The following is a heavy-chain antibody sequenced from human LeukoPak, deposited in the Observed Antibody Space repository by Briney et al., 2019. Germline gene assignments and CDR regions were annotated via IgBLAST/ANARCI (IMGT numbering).Heavy chain of an antibody. V-gene: IGHV1-2*02. CDR2: INPNSGGT. D-gene: IGHD6-13*01. CDR3: ARGGNSSPGPYNWFDP. CDR1: GYTFTGYY. J-gene: IGHJ5*02. Sequence: ASVKVSCKASGYTFTGYYMHWVRQAPGQGLEWMGWINPNSGGTNYAQKFQGRVTMTRDTSISTAYMELSRLRSDDTAVYYCARGGNSSPGPYNWFDPWGQGTLVTVSS.